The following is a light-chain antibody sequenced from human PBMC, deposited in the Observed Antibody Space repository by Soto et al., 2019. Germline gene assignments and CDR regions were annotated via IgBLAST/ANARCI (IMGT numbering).Light chain of an antibody. J-gene: IGKJ3*01. Sequence: EIVLTQSPGTLSLSPGERATLSCRASQNVLNNYLSWYQQKLGQAPRLLIYRASNRATGIPDRFSGSGSGTDFTLAITRLEPEDFEVYFCQQLGTSPFTFGPGTKVEIK. CDR2: RAS. V-gene: IGKV3-20*01. CDR1: QNVLNNY. CDR3: QQLGTSPFT.